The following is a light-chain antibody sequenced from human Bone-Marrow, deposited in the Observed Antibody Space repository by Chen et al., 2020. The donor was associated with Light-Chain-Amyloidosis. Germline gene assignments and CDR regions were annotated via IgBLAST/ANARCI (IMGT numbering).Light chain of an antibody. CDR3: QSADSSGTDEVI. CDR1: DLPTKY. J-gene: IGLJ2*01. V-gene: IGLV3-25*03. Sequence: SYELTQPPSVSVSPGQTARITCSGDDLPTKYAYWYQQKPGQAPVLVIHRDTERPSGISERLSGSRAGKTATLTISGGQAEDEADYHCQSADSSGTDEVIFGGGTKLTVL. CDR2: RDT.